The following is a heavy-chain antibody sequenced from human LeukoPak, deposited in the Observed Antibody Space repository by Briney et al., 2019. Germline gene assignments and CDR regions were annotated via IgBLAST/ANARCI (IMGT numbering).Heavy chain of an antibody. V-gene: IGHV3-30-3*01. Sequence: GGSLRLSCAASGFTFSSYAMHWVRQAPGKGLEWVAVISYDGSNKYYADSVKGRFTISRDNSKNTLYLQMNSLRAEDTAVYYCARGSGGGYSSGSAFDYWGQGTLVTVSS. J-gene: IGHJ4*02. CDR3: ARGSGGGYSSGSAFDY. D-gene: IGHD6-19*01. CDR2: ISYDGSNK. CDR1: GFTFSSYA.